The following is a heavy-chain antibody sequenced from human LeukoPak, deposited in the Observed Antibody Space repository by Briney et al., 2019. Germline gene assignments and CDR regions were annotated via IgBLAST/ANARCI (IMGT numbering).Heavy chain of an antibody. V-gene: IGHV1-18*01. Sequence: ASVKVSCEASVYTFTSYGISGVRQPPGRGLEWMGWISAYNGNTNYAQKLQGRVTMTTDTSTSTAYMGLRSLRSDDPAVYYCARERGRGYYDSSGYYYWGQGTLVTVSS. CDR2: ISAYNGNT. CDR1: VYTFTSYG. J-gene: IGHJ4*02. CDR3: ARERGRGYYDSSGYYY. D-gene: IGHD3-22*01.